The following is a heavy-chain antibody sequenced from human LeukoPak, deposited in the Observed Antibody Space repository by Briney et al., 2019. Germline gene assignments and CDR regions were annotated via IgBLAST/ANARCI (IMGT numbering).Heavy chain of an antibody. CDR1: GFTFSSYS. CDR2: ISSSSSYI. CDR3: ARDGRATMFLAWAFDI. D-gene: IGHD1-26*01. V-gene: IGHV3-21*01. J-gene: IGHJ3*02. Sequence: PGGSLRLSCAASGFTFSSYSMNWVRQAPGKGLEWVSSISSSSSYIYYADSVKGRFTISRDNAKNSLYLQMNSLRAEDTAVYYCARDGRATMFLAWAFDIWGQGTMVTVSS.